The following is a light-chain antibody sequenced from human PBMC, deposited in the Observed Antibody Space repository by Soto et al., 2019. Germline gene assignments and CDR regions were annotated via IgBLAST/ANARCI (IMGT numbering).Light chain of an antibody. CDR3: SSYAGSNTVV. CDR1: SSDVGGYNY. CDR2: EVT. V-gene: IGLV2-8*01. Sequence: QSVLTQPPSASGSPGQSVTISCTGTSSDVGGYNYVSWYQQHPGKAPKLIIFEVTKRPSGVPDRFSGSKSGNTASLTVSGLQAEYEADYYCSSYAGSNTVVFGGRTKLTVL. J-gene: IGLJ2*01.